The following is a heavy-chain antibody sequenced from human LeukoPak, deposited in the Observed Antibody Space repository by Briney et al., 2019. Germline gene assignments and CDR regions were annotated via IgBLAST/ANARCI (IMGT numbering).Heavy chain of an antibody. D-gene: IGHD2-15*01. CDR1: GFTFSSYG. Sequence: GGSLRLSCAASGFTFSSYGMHWVRQAPGKGLEWVAFIRYDGSNKYYADSVKGRFTISRDNSKNTLYLQMNSLRAEDTAAYYCAKEHCSGGSCYFHYFDYWGQGTLVTVSS. CDR2: IRYDGSNK. CDR3: AKEHCSGGSCYFHYFDY. J-gene: IGHJ4*02. V-gene: IGHV3-30*02.